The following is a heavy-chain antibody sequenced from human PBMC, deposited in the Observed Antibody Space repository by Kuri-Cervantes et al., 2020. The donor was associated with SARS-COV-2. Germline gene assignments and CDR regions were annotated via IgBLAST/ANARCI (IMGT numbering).Heavy chain of an antibody. J-gene: IGHJ5*02. V-gene: IGHV3-11*04. CDR2: IGPSGTTK. D-gene: IGHD3-9*01. CDR1: GFIFSDYY. Sequence: GESLKISCTASGFIFSDYYMTWIRQAPGKGLEWVSNIGPSGTTKYYADSVKGRFTISRDDATNSLHLQLNSLRAEDTAVYYCARDPGGVFLRGIMILSAHWFDTWGQGTLVTVSS. CDR3: ARDPGGVFLRGIMILSAHWFDT.